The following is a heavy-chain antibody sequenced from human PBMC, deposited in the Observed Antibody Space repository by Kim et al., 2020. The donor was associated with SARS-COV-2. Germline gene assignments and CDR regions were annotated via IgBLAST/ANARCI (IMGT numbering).Heavy chain of an antibody. CDR1: GGTFSSYA. CDR3: ARSSGYSYDAFDI. CDR2: IIPILGIA. Sequence: SVKVSCKASGGTFSSYAISWVRQAPGQGLEWMGRIIPILGIANYAQKFQGRVTITADKSTSTAYMELSSLRSEDTAVYYCARSSGYSYDAFDIWGQGTMVTVSS. D-gene: IGHD3-22*01. J-gene: IGHJ3*02. V-gene: IGHV1-69*04.